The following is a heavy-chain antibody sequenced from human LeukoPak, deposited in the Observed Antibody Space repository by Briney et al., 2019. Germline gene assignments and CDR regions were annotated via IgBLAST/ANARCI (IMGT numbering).Heavy chain of an antibody. CDR2: INSDGSGT. CDR1: GFSFSTHW. Sequence: EGSLRLSCAASGFSFSTHWMHWVRQAPGKGLVYVAQINSDGSGTAYADSVKGRFTISRDNAKNTLYLEMSSLRAEDTAVYYCGSLTVVAKDHWGQGTLVTVSS. J-gene: IGHJ4*02. D-gene: IGHD3-22*01. CDR3: GSLTVVAKDH. V-gene: IGHV3-74*01.